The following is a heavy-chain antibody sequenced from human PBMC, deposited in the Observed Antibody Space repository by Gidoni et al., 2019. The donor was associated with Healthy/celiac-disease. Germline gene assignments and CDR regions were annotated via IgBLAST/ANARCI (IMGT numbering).Heavy chain of an antibody. J-gene: IGHJ6*03. CDR3: ARDAWDAVADHYYYYYMDV. CDR2: ISSSSSYI. V-gene: IGHV3-21*01. CDR1: GLTFSSHS. D-gene: IGHD6-19*01. Sequence: EVQLVESGGGLVKPGGSLRLSCAASGLTFSSHSMNWVRQAPGKGLEWVSSISSSSSYIYYADSVKGRFTISRDNAKNSLYLQMNSLRAEDTAVYYCARDAWDAVADHYYYYYMDVWGKGTTVTVSS.